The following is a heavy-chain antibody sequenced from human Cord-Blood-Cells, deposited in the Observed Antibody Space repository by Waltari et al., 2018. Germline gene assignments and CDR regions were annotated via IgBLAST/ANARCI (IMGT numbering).Heavy chain of an antibody. Sequence: QVQLVQSGAEVKKPGASVKVSCKASGYTFTSYGISWVRQAPGQGLEWMGWVSAYNGNTNCAQTLQGRVTMTTDTSASTAYMELRSLRSDDTAVYYCARATPFDYGDYVQTGNWFDPWGQGTLVTVSS. CDR3: ARATPFDYGDYVQTGNWFDP. D-gene: IGHD4-17*01. CDR2: VSAYNGNT. J-gene: IGHJ5*02. V-gene: IGHV1-18*04. CDR1: GYTFTSYG.